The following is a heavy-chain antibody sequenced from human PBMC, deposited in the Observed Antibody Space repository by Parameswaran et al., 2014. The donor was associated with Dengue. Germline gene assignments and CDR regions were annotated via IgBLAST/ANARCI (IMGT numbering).Heavy chain of an antibody. Sequence: VRQAPGKGLEWVSAISGSGGSTYYADSVKGRFTISRDNSKNTLYLQMNSLRAEDTAVYYCATIYSSGYWGQGTLVTVSS. D-gene: IGHD6-19*01. CDR2: ISGSGGST. CDR3: ATIYSSGY. J-gene: IGHJ4*02. V-gene: IGHV3-23*01.